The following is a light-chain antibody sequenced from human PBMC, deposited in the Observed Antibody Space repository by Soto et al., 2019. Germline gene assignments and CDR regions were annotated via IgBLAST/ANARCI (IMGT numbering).Light chain of an antibody. CDR2: GAS. CDR1: QSVSSN. Sequence: EIVMTQSPATLSVSPGERATLSCRASQSVSSNLAWYQQKPGQAPRLIIYGASTRATGVPAKFSGSGSGTEFTLTITSLQSEDFAVYYCQQYFKWPQWTFGQGTKVDIK. CDR3: QQYFKWPQWT. J-gene: IGKJ1*01. V-gene: IGKV3-15*01.